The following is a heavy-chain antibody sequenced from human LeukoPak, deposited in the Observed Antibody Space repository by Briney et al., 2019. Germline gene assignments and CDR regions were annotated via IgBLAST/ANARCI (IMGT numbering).Heavy chain of an antibody. CDR3: ARVKYCSGGSLYGTYYFDY. D-gene: IGHD2-15*01. CDR2: IYYSGST. Sequence: SETLSLTCTVSGGSISSYYWSWIRQPPGKGLEWIGYIYYSGSTNYNPSLKSRVTISVDTSKNQFSLKLSSVTAADTAIYYCARVKYCSGGSLYGTYYFDYWGQGTLVTVSS. J-gene: IGHJ4*02. V-gene: IGHV4-59*01. CDR1: GGSISSYY.